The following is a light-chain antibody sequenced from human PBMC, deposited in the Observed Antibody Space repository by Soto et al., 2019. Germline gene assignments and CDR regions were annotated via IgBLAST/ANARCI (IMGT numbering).Light chain of an antibody. CDR2: ANI. CDR3: QSYDSGLSASKV. Sequence: QSVLTQPPSVSGAPGQRVSISCTGTNTNIGAGYDVNWYQLLPGTAPKLLIYANINRPSGVPDRFSGSKSGASASLVITGTQAEAEAESYCQSYDSGLSASKVFGGGTKLTVL. V-gene: IGLV1-40*01. J-gene: IGLJ3*02. CDR1: NTNIGAGYD.